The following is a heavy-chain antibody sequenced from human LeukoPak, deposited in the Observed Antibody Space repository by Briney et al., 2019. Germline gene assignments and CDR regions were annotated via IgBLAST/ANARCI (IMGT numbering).Heavy chain of an antibody. J-gene: IGHJ4*02. CDR3: XXXVGXGIDY. V-gene: IGHV3-30*18. D-gene: IGHD6-19*01. CDR2: ISYDGSNK. Sequence: PGRSLRLSCAASGFTFSSYGMHWVRQAPGKGLEWVAVISYDGSNKYYADSVKGRFTISRDNSKNTLYLQMNSLKAEDTAVYYCXXXVGXGIDYWGQGTLVTVSS. CDR1: GFTFSSYG.